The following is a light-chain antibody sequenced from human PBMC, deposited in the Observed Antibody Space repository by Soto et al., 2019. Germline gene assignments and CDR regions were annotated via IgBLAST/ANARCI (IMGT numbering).Light chain of an antibody. V-gene: IGLV2-23*01. CDR2: DDI. J-gene: IGLJ1*01. CDR3: CSYAGSNTYV. Sequence: QSVLTQPASVSGSPGQSITISCTGTSSDVGSYNLVSWYQHHPGKAPKLMIYDDIKRPSGVSDRFSGSKSDFTASLTISGLQAEDEADYYCCSYAGSNTYVFGTGTKLTVL. CDR1: SSDVGSYNL.